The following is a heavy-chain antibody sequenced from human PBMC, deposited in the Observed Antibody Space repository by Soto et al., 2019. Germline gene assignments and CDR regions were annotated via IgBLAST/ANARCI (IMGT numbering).Heavy chain of an antibody. CDR2: IYYSGST. Sequence: PSETLSLTCTVSGGSISSSSYYWGWIRQPPGKGLEWIGSIYYSGSTYYNPSLKSRVTISVDTSKNQFSLKLSSVTAADTAVYYCARVFSVFWEEYYYGMDVWGQGTTVTVSS. CDR1: GGSISSSSYY. CDR3: ARVFSVFWEEYYYGMDV. V-gene: IGHV4-39*01. J-gene: IGHJ6*02. D-gene: IGHD3-10*02.